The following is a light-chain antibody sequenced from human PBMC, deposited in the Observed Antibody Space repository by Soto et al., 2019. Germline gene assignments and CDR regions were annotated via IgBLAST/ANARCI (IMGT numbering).Light chain of an antibody. V-gene: IGLV1-44*01. CDR1: TSNIGSHS. Sequence: QSVLTQPPSASGAPGQSVTISCSGSTSNIGSHSVNWYRHLPGTAPKVVMFSNDERPSGVPDRISGSNSGTSASLTISGLQSEDEGEYDWAAWDDSLNGLYVFGTGTKVTV. CDR2: SND. J-gene: IGLJ1*01. CDR3: AAWDDSLNGLYV.